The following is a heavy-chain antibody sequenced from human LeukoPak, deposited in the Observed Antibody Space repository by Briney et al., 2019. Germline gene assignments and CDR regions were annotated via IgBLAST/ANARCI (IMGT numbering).Heavy chain of an antibody. J-gene: IGHJ4*02. CDR3: ASSYDSSGYYYDY. D-gene: IGHD3-22*01. CDR2: IYPGDSDT. V-gene: IGHV5-51*01. CDR1: GYSFTSYW. Sequence: GESLKISCKGSGYSFTSYWIGWVRQMPGKGLEWMGIIYPGDSDTRYSPSFQGQVIISADKSISTAYLQWSSLKASDTAMYYCASSYDSSGYYYDYWGQGTLVTVSS.